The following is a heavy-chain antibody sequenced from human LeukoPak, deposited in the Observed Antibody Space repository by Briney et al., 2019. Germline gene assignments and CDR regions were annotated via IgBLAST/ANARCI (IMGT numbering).Heavy chain of an antibody. CDR3: ARDQGNDYGDYGNDY. Sequence: PGGSLRLSCAASGFTFSSYSMNWVRQAPGKGLEWVSYISSSSSTIYYADSVKGRFTISRDNAKNPLYLQMNSLRAEDTAVYYCARDQGNDYGDYGNDYWGQGTLVTVSS. J-gene: IGHJ4*02. D-gene: IGHD4-17*01. CDR1: GFTFSSYS. V-gene: IGHV3-48*01. CDR2: ISSSSSTI.